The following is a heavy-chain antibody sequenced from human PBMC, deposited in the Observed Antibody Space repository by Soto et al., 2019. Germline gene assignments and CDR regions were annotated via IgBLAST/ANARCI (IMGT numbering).Heavy chain of an antibody. Sequence: GASVKVSCKASGGTFSSYAISWVRQAPGQGLEWMGGIIPIFGTANYAQKFQGRVTITADESTSTAYMELSSLRSEDTAVYYCARDTLADYGGNGGIDYWGQGTLVTVSS. D-gene: IGHD4-17*01. CDR1: GGTFSSYA. CDR2: IIPIFGTA. V-gene: IGHV1-69*13. CDR3: ARDTLADYGGNGGIDY. J-gene: IGHJ4*02.